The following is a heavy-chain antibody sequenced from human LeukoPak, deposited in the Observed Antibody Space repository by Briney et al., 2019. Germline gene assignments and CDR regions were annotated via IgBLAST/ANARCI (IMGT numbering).Heavy chain of an antibody. CDR1: GYSFSTYW. J-gene: IGHJ4*02. Sequence: KISCRGSGYSFSTYWVGWVRQAPGQGLEWMGGIIPIFGTANYAQKFQGRVTITADESTSTAYMELSSLRSEDTAVYYCARGRLAAARDYFDYWGQGTLVTVSS. V-gene: IGHV1-69*01. CDR2: IIPIFGTA. D-gene: IGHD6-13*01. CDR3: ARGRLAAARDYFDY.